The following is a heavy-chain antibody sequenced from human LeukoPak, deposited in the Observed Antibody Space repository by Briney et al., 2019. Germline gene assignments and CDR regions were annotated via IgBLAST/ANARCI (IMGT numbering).Heavy chain of an antibody. Sequence: ETLSLTCTVSGGPISSYYWSWIRQPPGKGLEWIGYIYYSGSTNYNPSLKSRVTTSVDTSKNQFSLKLSSVTAADRAVYYCARTNTVFYYFDYWGQGTLVTVSS. J-gene: IGHJ4*02. CDR3: ARTNTVFYYFDY. CDR1: GGPISSYY. D-gene: IGHD1/OR15-1a*01. V-gene: IGHV4-59*12. CDR2: IYYSGST.